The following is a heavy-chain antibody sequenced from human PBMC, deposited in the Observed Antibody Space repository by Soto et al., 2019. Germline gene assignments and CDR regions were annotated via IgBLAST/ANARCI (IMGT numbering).Heavy chain of an antibody. V-gene: IGHV3-23*01. Sequence: GGSLRLSCAASGFTFSSYAMSWVRQAPGKGLEWVSAISGSGGSTYYADSVKGRFTISRDNSKNTLYLQMNSLRAEDTAVYYCAKGGRYSSGYQNWFDPWGQGTLVTVSS. D-gene: IGHD6-19*01. CDR2: ISGSGGST. CDR1: GFTFSSYA. J-gene: IGHJ5*02. CDR3: AKGGRYSSGYQNWFDP.